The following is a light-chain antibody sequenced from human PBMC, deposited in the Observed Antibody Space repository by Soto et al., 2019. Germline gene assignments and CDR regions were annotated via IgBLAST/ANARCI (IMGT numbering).Light chain of an antibody. CDR2: ENK. Sequence: QSVLTQPPSVSGAPGQRVTISCTGSSSNIGAGYDVHWYQQLPGTAPKLLIYENKNRPSGVPDRFSGSKSGTSASLAITWLQAEDEADYYCQSYDSSLSGVVFGGGTKLTVL. J-gene: IGLJ3*02. V-gene: IGLV1-40*01. CDR3: QSYDSSLSGVV. CDR1: SSNIGAGYD.